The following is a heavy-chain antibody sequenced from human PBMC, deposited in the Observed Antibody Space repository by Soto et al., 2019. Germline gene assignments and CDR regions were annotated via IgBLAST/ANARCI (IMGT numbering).Heavy chain of an antibody. CDR1: GFTFSSYS. CDR2: ISSSSSYI. J-gene: IGHJ3*02. V-gene: IGHV3-21*01. CDR3: ARATNWGSSPDAFDI. Sequence: GGSLRLSCAASGFTFSSYSMNWVRQAPGKGLEWVSSISSSSSYIYYADSVKGRFTISRDNAKNSLYLQMNSLRAEDTAVYYCARATNWGSSPDAFDIWGQGTMVTVSS. D-gene: IGHD7-27*01.